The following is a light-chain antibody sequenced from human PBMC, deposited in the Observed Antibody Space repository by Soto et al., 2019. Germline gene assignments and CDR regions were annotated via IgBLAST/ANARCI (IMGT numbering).Light chain of an antibody. Sequence: QSVLTQPPSASGAPGQGVTISCSGTSSNIGSTTVNWYQQVPGTAPKLLIHSNSQRPSGVPDRFSGSRSGTSASLAISGLQSDDEADYYCATWDDSLSVLFGGGTKLTVL. CDR2: SNS. CDR1: SSNIGSTT. CDR3: ATWDDSLSVL. V-gene: IGLV1-44*01. J-gene: IGLJ3*02.